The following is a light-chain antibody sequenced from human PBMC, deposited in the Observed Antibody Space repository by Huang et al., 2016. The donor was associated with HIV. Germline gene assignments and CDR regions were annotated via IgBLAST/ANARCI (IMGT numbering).Light chain of an antibody. CDR2: AAS. CDR1: QSISSY. J-gene: IGKJ1*01. Sequence: DIQMTQSPSSLSASVGDRVTITCRASQSISSYLNWYQQKPGKAPKLLIYAASSWQSVVPSRFSGSGSGTYFTLTISSLQPEDFATYYCQQSYSTLWTFGQGTKVEIK. CDR3: QQSYSTLWT. V-gene: IGKV1-39*01.